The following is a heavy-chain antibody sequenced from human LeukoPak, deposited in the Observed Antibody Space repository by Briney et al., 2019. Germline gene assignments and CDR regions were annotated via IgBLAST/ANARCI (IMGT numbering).Heavy chain of an antibody. V-gene: IGHV1-18*01. CDR2: ISAYNGNT. CDR1: GYTFTSYG. CDR3: ARGPSGSYFNLDY. D-gene: IGHD1-26*01. J-gene: IGHJ4*02. Sequence: GASVKVSCKASGYTFTSYGISWVRQAPGQGLEWMGWISAYNGNTNYAQKLQGRVTMTRDTSTSTVYMELSSLRSEDTAVYYCARGPSGSYFNLDYWGQGTLVTVSS.